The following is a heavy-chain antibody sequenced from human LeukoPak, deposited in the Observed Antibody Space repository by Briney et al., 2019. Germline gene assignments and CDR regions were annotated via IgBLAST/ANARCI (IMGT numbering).Heavy chain of an antibody. CDR1: GYTFTGYN. V-gene: IGHV1-2*04. CDR2: INPNSGGT. D-gene: IGHD6-13*01. Sequence: ASVKVSCKASGYTFTGYNMHWVRQAPGQGLEWMGWINPNSGGTNYAQKFQGWVTMTRDTSISTAYMELSRLRSDDTAVYYCARETHSSSFDYWGQGTLVTVSS. J-gene: IGHJ4*02. CDR3: ARETHSSSFDY.